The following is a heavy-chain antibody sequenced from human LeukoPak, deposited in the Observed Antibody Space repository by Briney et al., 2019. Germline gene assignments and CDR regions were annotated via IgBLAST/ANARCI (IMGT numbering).Heavy chain of an antibody. CDR2: INPNSGGT. D-gene: IGHD2-2*01. CDR1: GYTFTGYY. J-gene: IGHJ4*02. V-gene: IGHV1-2*02. CDR3: ARDPGEYCSSTSCYHPYYFDC. Sequence: ASVKVSCKASGYTFTGYYMHWVRQAPGQGLEWMGWINPNSGGTNYAQKFQGRVTMTRDTSISTAYMELSRLRSDDTAVYYCARDPGEYCSSTSCYHPYYFDCWGQGTLVTVSS.